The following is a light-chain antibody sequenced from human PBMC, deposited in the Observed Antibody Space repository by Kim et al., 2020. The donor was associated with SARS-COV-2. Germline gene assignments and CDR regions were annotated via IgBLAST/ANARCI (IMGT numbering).Light chain of an antibody. CDR3: QQSYSPPWT. CDR1: QNIASY. CDR2: AES. V-gene: IGKV1-39*01. Sequence: SSVGDRVTITCRASQNIASYVNWFQQKPGNAPKLLIYAESSLQTGVSSRFRGSGSGRGFTLTITSLQRDDYATYHCQQSYSPPWTFGQGTKVEIK. J-gene: IGKJ1*01.